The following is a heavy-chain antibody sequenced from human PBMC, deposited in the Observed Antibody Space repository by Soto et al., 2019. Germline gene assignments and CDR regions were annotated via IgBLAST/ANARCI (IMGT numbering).Heavy chain of an antibody. CDR2: IWYDGSNN. Sequence: QVQLVESGGGVVQPGRSLRLSCAASGFTFSSYGMHWVRQAPAKGLVWVAVIWYDGSNNYYADSVTGRFTISRDNSKTTLYLEMNSLRAEDTAVHYCASSMATGSAYYYYGMDVWGQGTTVTVSS. D-gene: IGHD3-9*01. CDR3: ASSMATGSAYYYYGMDV. V-gene: IGHV3-33*01. CDR1: GFTFSSYG. J-gene: IGHJ6*02.